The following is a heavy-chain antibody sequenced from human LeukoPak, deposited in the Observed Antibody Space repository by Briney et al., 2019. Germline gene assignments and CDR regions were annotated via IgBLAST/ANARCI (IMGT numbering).Heavy chain of an antibody. V-gene: IGHV3-30*04. Sequence: PGGSLRLSCAASGFIFSVYAIHWVRQTPGKGLEWVAVISYDEKNQYYADSVKGRFTISRDNSKNTLYLQPNSLRPEDTAVYYCARDQLAYSGYDTLFDYWGQGTLVTVSS. J-gene: IGHJ4*02. CDR2: ISYDEKNQ. D-gene: IGHD5-12*01. CDR3: ARDQLAYSGYDTLFDY. CDR1: GFIFSVYA.